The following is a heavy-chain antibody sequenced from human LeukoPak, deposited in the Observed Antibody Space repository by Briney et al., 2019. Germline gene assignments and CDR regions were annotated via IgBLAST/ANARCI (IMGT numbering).Heavy chain of an antibody. D-gene: IGHD2-15*01. CDR1: GGTFSSYA. CDR2: IIPIFGTA. Sequence: SVKVSCKASGGTFSSYATSWVRQAPGQGLEWMGRIIPIFGTANYAQKFQGRVTITTDESTSTAYMELSSLRSEDTAVYYCALQRRDVVVVAAGKLDAFDIWGQGTMVTVSS. V-gene: IGHV1-69*05. J-gene: IGHJ3*02. CDR3: ALQRRDVVVVAAGKLDAFDI.